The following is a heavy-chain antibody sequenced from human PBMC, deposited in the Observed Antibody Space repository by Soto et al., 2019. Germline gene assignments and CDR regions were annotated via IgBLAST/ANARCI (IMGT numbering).Heavy chain of an antibody. CDR3: AKGYYSGYDLAYFDH. CDR2: TSGSGDNT. V-gene: IGHV3-23*01. Sequence: EVQLLESGGGLVQPGGSLRLSCAASGFSFDDYAMTWVRQAAGKGLEWVSATSGSGDNTYYADSVKGRFTISRDNSKNTLYLQLNSLRAEDTAVYYCAKGYYSGYDLAYFDHWGQGTLVTVSS. J-gene: IGHJ4*02. D-gene: IGHD5-12*01. CDR1: GFSFDDYA.